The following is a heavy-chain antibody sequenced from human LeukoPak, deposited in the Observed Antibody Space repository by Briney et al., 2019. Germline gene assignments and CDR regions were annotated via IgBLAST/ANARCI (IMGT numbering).Heavy chain of an antibody. CDR3: GRDDHWGLGDY. CDR2: INPNTDDT. Sequence: GASVKVSCKASGYTFTGYYLHWVRQAPGQGLEWMGWINPNTDDTSYAQKFQGRVTMTRDTSISTAYMELSRLTSDDTAVYYCGRDDHWGLGDYWGQGTLVTVSS. V-gene: IGHV1-2*02. J-gene: IGHJ4*02. CDR1: GYTFTGYY. D-gene: IGHD3-16*01.